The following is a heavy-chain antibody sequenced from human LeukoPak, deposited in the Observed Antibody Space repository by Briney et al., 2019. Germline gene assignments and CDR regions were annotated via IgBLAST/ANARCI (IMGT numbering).Heavy chain of an antibody. D-gene: IGHD3-10*01. J-gene: IGHJ5*02. CDR2: IYHSGST. V-gene: IGHV4-30-2*01. CDR1: GGSTSSGGYS. CDR3: ARVNTMVRGVIITAWFDP. Sequence: NPPQTLSLTCAVSGGSTSSGGYSWSWIRQPPGKGLEWIGYIYHSGSTYYNPSLKSRVTISVDRSKNQFSLKLSSVTAADTAVYYCARVNTMVRGVIITAWFDPWGQGTLVTVSS.